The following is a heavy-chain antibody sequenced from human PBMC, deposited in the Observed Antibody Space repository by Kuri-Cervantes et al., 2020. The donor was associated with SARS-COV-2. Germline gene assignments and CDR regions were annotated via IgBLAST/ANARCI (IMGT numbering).Heavy chain of an antibody. CDR2: IRYDGNSK. J-gene: IGHJ4*02. V-gene: IGHV3-30*02. D-gene: IGHD1-26*01. CDR1: GFTFSNYG. Sequence: GESLKISCAASGFTFSNYGMHWVRQAPGKGLDWVAFIRYDGNSKFYADSVKGRFTISRDNSRNTLFLQMSGLKSEDTSIYYCAKDRGAYQNALAYWGQGTLVTVSS. CDR3: AKDRGAYQNALAY.